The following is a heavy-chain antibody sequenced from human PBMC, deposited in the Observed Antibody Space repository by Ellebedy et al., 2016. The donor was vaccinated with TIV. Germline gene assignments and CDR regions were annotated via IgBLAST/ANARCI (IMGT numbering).Heavy chain of an antibody. CDR3: ARNGGGWADY. D-gene: IGHD6-19*01. Sequence: NWVRQHPGKGLEWIGYIYYSGSTYYNPSLKSRVTISVDTSKNQFSLKLSSVTAADTAVYYCARNGGGWADYWGQGTLVTVSS. CDR2: IYYSGST. J-gene: IGHJ4*02. V-gene: IGHV4-31*02.